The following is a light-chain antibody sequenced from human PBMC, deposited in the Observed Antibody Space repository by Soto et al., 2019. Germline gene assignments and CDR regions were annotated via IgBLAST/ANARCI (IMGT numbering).Light chain of an antibody. CDR3: QQYNNWPQT. CDR1: QSVRSN. V-gene: IGKV3-15*01. J-gene: IGKJ1*01. Sequence: EIVMTQSPATLSVSPGDRATLSCRASQSVRSNLAWYQQKPGQAPRLLIYGASTRATGIPARFSGSGSGTEFTLAISSLQSEDFAVYYCQQYNNWPQTFGQGTKVEIK. CDR2: GAS.